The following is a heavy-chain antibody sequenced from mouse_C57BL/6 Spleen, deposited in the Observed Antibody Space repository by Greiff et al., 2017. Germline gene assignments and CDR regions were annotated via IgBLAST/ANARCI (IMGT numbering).Heavy chain of an antibody. CDR2: IDPSDSYT. CDR1: GYTFTSYW. CDR3: ALDSNYGFAY. V-gene: IGHV1-59*01. D-gene: IGHD2-5*01. Sequence: VQLQQPGAELVRPGTSVKLSCKASGYTFTSYWMHWVKQRPGQGLEWIGVIDPSDSYTNYNQKFKGKATLTVDTSSSTAYMQLSSLTSEDSAVYYCALDSNYGFAYWGQGTLVTVSA. J-gene: IGHJ3*01.